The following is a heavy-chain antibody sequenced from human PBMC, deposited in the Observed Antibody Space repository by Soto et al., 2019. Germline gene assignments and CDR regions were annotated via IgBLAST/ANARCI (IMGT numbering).Heavy chain of an antibody. Sequence: QVQLVESGGGVVQPGGSLRLSCQASGFNFDNYGMHWVRQAPGKGLEWVAVITYDGSNKYYADSVKGRFTISRDNSKNTLSLHLNTLKPEDTAVYHCAKDRGGGTFYTPLGFWGQGTLVTVSS. J-gene: IGHJ4*02. CDR3: AKDRGGGTFYTPLGF. CDR1: GFNFDNYG. CDR2: ITYDGSNK. D-gene: IGHD1-7*01. V-gene: IGHV3-30*18.